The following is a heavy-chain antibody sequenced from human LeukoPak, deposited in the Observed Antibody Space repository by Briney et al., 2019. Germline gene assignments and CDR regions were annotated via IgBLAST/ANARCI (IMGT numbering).Heavy chain of an antibody. Sequence: SHTLSLTRSVSGGSISSGSYYWSWIRQPGGKGLEWIGRIYTSGSTNYNPSLKNRVTISVDTSKNQFSLKLSSVTAADTAVYYCARSAAGIGLVWFDPWGQGTLVTVSS. J-gene: IGHJ5*02. D-gene: IGHD6-13*01. CDR2: IYTSGST. CDR3: ARSAAGIGLVWFDP. V-gene: IGHV4-61*02. CDR1: GGSISSGSYY.